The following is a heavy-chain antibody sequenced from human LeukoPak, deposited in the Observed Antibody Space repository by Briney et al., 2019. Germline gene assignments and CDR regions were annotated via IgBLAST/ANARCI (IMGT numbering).Heavy chain of an antibody. J-gene: IGHJ4*02. D-gene: IGHD2-21*02. CDR1: GFTSSCSW. CDR3: AKDGGGDCYYNC. V-gene: IGHV3-74*01. Sequence: GGPLSSSWAAPGFTSSCSWIHGVRQPPGRGLLWVSRINKDGSVTDYAESVKGRFSISRDNAKNTLYLQMNSLRAEDTAVYYCAKDGGGDCYYNCWGQGTLVTVSS. CDR2: INKDGSVT.